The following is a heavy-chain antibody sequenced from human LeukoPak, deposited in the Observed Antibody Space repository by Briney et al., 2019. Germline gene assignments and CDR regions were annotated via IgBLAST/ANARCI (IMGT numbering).Heavy chain of an antibody. CDR1: GASIRSFY. CDR3: ARWSNSWKLFDL. CDR2: INYSGGA. D-gene: IGHD1-1*01. V-gene: IGHV4-59*01. Sequence: PSETLSLTCTVSGASIRSFYWSWIRRSPDKGLEWIGYINYSGGANYNPSLQSRATISLDASESQFSLSLKSVTAADTAIYYCARWSNSWKLFDLWGQGTLVTVSS. J-gene: IGHJ4*02.